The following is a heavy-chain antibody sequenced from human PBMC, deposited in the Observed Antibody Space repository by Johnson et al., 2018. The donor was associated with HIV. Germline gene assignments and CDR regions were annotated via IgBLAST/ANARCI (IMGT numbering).Heavy chain of an antibody. Sequence: VQLVESGGGLVQPGGSLRLSCAASGFTVSSNYMSWVRQAPGKGLEWVSVIYSGGSTYYADSVKGRFTISRDNSKNTLYLQMNSLRAEDTAVYYCARDRPGQQLVRGGAFDIWGQGTMVTVSS. D-gene: IGHD6-13*01. J-gene: IGHJ3*02. CDR2: IYSGGST. V-gene: IGHV3-66*02. CDR3: ARDRPGQQLVRGGAFDI. CDR1: GFTVSSNY.